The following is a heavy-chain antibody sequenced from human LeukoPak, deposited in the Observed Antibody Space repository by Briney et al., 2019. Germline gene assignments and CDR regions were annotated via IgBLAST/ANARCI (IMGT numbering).Heavy chain of an antibody. Sequence: SETLSLTCTVSGGSISSSSYSWGWIRQPPGKGLEWIGSIYYSGSTYYNPSLKSRVTISVDTCKNQFSLKLSSVTAADTAVYYCARDGSDYDSSGYYYAYWGQGTLVTVSS. CDR2: IYYSGST. CDR3: ARDGSDYDSSGYYYAY. CDR1: GGSISSSSYS. D-gene: IGHD3-22*01. V-gene: IGHV4-39*07. J-gene: IGHJ4*02.